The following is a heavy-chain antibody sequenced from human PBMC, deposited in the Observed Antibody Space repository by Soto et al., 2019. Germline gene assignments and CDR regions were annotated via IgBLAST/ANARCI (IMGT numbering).Heavy chain of an antibody. Sequence: SETLSLTCVVSGYSITAGGYYWSWIRHHPGKGVEWIGSFYSSGSIIYNPSLRSRVSISGDTSSNQFSMSLTSATAADTARYYCARMYSSGSGWFHPWGQGTLVTVSS. V-gene: IGHV4-31*11. CDR3: ARMYSSGSGWFHP. D-gene: IGHD6-19*01. J-gene: IGHJ5*02. CDR2: FYSSGSI. CDR1: GYSITAGGYY.